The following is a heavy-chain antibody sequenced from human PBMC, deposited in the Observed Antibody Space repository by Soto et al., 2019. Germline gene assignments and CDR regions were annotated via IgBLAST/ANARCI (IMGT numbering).Heavy chain of an antibody. Sequence: SLRLSCAASGFTFSSYAMHWVRQAPGKGLEWVAVISYDGSNKYYADSVKGRFTISRDNSKNTLYLQMNSLRAEDTAVYYCARDDSSGGSSSGYYGMDVWGQGTTVTVSS. D-gene: IGHD6-6*01. V-gene: IGHV3-30-3*01. J-gene: IGHJ6*02. CDR2: ISYDGSNK. CDR3: ARDDSSGGSSSGYYGMDV. CDR1: GFTFSSYA.